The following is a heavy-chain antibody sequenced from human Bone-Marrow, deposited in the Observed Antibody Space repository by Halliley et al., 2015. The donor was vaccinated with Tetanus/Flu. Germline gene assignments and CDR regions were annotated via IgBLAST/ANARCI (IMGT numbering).Heavy chain of an antibody. V-gene: IGHV4-59*09. CDR3: ARGTNWNHRTTPFTYFFDY. CDR2: YSGRI. Sequence: YSGRIDYNPPLNSRVAISVDTSKNQFSLKLRSVTAADTALYYCARGTNWNHRTTPFTYFFDYWVQGSQVTVSS. D-gene: IGHD1-20*01. J-gene: IGHJ4*02.